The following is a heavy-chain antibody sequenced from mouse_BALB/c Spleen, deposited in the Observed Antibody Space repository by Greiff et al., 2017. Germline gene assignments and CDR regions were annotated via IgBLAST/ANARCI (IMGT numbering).Heavy chain of an antibody. CDR1: GYTFTSYW. CDR2: INPSTGYN. CDR3: ALYGSSPWFAY. J-gene: IGHJ3*01. V-gene: IGHV1-7*01. D-gene: IGHD1-1*01. Sequence: QVQLQQSGAELAKPGASVKMSCKASGYTFTSYWMHWVKQRPGQGLEWIGYINPSTGYNEYNQKFKDKATLTADKSSSTAYMQLSSLTSEDSAVYYCALYGSSPWFAYWGQGTLVTVSA.